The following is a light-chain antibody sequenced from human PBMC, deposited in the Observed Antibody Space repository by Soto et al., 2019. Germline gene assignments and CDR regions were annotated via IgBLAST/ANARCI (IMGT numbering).Light chain of an antibody. J-gene: IGKJ4*01. V-gene: IGKV1-9*01. CDR3: LQDHDYAWT. Sequence: DIPFTESPPVLPASLGDSVTITCRASQGIGSYLAWYQQKPGKAPKLLIYAASNLQSGVPSRFRGSRSGTEFTLTISSLQPADFATYYCLQDHDYAWTFGGGTKVAIK. CDR1: QGIGSY. CDR2: AAS.